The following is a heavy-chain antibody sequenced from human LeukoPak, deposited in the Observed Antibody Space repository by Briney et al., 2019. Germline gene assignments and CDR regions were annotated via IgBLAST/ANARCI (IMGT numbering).Heavy chain of an antibody. D-gene: IGHD2/OR15-2a*01. CDR2: ISSSSSYI. J-gene: IGHJ4*02. CDR3: ARDGYFYAWDY. V-gene: IGHV3-21*01. CDR1: GFTFSTYS. Sequence: GGSLRLSCAASGFTFSTYSMNWVRQAPGKGLEWVSSISSSSSYIYYADSVKGRFTVSRDNAKNSLYLQMNSLRAEDTAVYFCARDGYFYAWDYWGQGTLVTVSS.